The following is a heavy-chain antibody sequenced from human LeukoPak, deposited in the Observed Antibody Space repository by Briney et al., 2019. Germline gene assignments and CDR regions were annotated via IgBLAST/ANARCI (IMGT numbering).Heavy chain of an antibody. J-gene: IGHJ5*02. CDR3: ARRRIAARQGNWVDP. V-gene: IGHV1-8*03. D-gene: IGHD6-6*01. CDR2: INPNSGNT. Sequence: ASVKVSCKASGYAFTGYYMHWVRQAPGQGLEWMGWINPNSGNTGYAQKFQGRVTITRNTSISTAYMELSSLRSEDTAVYYCARRRIAARQGNWVDPWGQGTLVTVSS. CDR1: GYAFTGYY.